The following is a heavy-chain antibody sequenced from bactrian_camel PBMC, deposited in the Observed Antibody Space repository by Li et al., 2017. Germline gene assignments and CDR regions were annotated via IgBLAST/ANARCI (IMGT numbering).Heavy chain of an antibody. D-gene: IGHD5*01. J-gene: IGHJ4*01. CDR2: IRNGLDT. V-gene: IGHV3S53*01. Sequence: HVQLVESGGGDVQPGGSLRLSCRASRKTASFFSMAWFRQAPGKEREGVAAIRNGLDTSYADSVKGRFTISQGNDGNTLYLQMNGLKTEDTGMYYCAAESEPIGWVLGPGDPGHRLL. CDR1: RKTASFFS. CDR3: AAESEPIGWV.